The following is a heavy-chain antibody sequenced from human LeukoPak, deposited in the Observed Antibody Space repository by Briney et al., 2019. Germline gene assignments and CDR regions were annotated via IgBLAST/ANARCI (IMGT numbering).Heavy chain of an antibody. D-gene: IGHD3-3*01. CDR3: ARGYDFWSGYYESPDY. V-gene: IGHV1-2*02. CDR2: INPNSGGT. CDR1: GYTFTGYY. J-gene: IGHJ4*02. Sequence: ASVKVSCKASGYTFTGYYMHWVRQAPGHGLEWMGWINPNSGGTNYAQKFQGRVTMTRDTSISTAYMELSRLRSDDTAVYYCARGYDFWSGYYESPDYWGQGTLVTVPS.